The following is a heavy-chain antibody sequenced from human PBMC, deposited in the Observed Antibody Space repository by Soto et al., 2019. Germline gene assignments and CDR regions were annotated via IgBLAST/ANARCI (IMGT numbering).Heavy chain of an antibody. J-gene: IGHJ3*02. V-gene: IGHV3-30*05. D-gene: IGHD3-10*01. CDR3: ANPSGYYFGLGSHDEASDM. CDR1: GFRFRGFG. Sequence: QVQLVESGGGVVQPGRSLRPSCAASGFRFRGFGMHWVRQAPGKGLQWVAVISKDGSKKYYADSVKGRFTISRDNSKKTLYLQMNSLRAEGTAVYYCANPSGYYFGLGSHDEASDMWGQGTGVTVFS. CDR2: ISKDGSKK.